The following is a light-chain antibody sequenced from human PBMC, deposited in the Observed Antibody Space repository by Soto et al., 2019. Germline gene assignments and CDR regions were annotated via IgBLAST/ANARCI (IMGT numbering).Light chain of an antibody. CDR3: QEYNSWRGEWT. V-gene: IGKV1-5*01. Sequence: DIQMTQSPSTLSASVGDRVTITCRASQSISSWLAWYQQKPGKAPNLLIYDVSSLESGVSSRFSGSGSRTEFTLTISSLQPDDFATYYCQEYNSWRGEWTFGQGTKVDI. J-gene: IGKJ1*01. CDR1: QSISSW. CDR2: DVS.